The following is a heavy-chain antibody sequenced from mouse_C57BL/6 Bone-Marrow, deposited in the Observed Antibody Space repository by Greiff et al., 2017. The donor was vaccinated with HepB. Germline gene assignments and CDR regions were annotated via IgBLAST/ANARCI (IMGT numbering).Heavy chain of an antibody. J-gene: IGHJ4*01. CDR1: GFSLTSYG. CDR3: ARKEGYDGYYDAMDY. D-gene: IGHD2-3*01. V-gene: IGHV2-2*01. CDR2: IWSGGST. Sequence: VKLMESGPGLVQPSQSLSITCTVSGFSLTSYGVHWVRQSPGKGLEWLGVIWSGGSTDYNAAFISRLSISKDNSKSQVFFKMNSLQADDTAIYYCARKEGYDGYYDAMDYWGQGTSVTVSS.